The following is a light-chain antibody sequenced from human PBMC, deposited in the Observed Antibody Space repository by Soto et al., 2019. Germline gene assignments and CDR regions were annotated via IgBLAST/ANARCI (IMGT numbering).Light chain of an antibody. J-gene: IGKJ1*01. CDR2: TAS. CDR3: QQANTFPWT. Sequence: DIQMTQSPSSVSASVGDRVTITCRASQGIGSWLAWYQQKPGKAPKLLIYTASSFESGVPSRFSGSGSGTDFTLTISSLQPEDFATSYCQQANTFPWTFGQGTKVEIK. CDR1: QGIGSW. V-gene: IGKV1-12*01.